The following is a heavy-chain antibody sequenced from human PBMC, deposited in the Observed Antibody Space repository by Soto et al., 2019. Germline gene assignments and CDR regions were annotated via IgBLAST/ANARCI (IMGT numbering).Heavy chain of an antibody. D-gene: IGHD4-17*01. CDR3: ARDASVTTVAFDI. J-gene: IGHJ3*02. CDR1: GFTVSSNY. Sequence: EVQLVESGGGLVQPGGSLRLSCAASGFTVSSNYMSWVRQAPGKGLEWVSVIYSGGSTYYADSVKVRFTISRDNSKTTLYLQMNSLRAEDTAVYYCARDASVTTVAFDIWGQGTMVTVSS. V-gene: IGHV3-66*01. CDR2: IYSGGST.